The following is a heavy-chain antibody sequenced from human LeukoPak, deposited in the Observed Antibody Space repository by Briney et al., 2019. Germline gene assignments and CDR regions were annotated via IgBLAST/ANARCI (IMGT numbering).Heavy chain of an antibody. Sequence: ASVKVSCKASGYTFTGYYMHWVRQAPGQGLEWMGWINPNSGGTNYAQKFQGRVTMTRDTSISTAYMELSRLRSDDTAVYYCANNPPSVDIVATLDYWGQGTLVTVSS. D-gene: IGHD5-12*01. CDR2: INPNSGGT. CDR3: ANNPPSVDIVATLDY. J-gene: IGHJ4*02. CDR1: GYTFTGYY. V-gene: IGHV1-2*02.